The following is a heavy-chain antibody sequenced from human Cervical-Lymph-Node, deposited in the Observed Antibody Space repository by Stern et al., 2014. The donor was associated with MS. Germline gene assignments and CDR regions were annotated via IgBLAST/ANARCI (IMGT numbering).Heavy chain of an antibody. CDR3: ARLPYFDYLFAGPDGYFDY. Sequence: VQLVESGAEVKKPGESLKISCKGSGYNFLTYWIAWVRQMPGKGLEWIAIIYPDDPDTRKSPSFQGQVTISADKSITTAYLQWSSLRASDTAIYYCARLPYFDYLFAGPDGYFDYWGQGTLVTVSS. CDR2: IYPDDPDT. J-gene: IGHJ4*02. CDR1: GYNFLTYW. D-gene: IGHD3-9*01. V-gene: IGHV5-51*03.